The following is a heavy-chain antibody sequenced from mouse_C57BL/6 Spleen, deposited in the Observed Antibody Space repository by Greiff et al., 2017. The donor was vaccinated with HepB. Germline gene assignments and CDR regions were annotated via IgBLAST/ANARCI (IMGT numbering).Heavy chain of an antibody. CDR3: ARGGGDYDEDWYFDV. J-gene: IGHJ1*03. V-gene: IGHV5-4*03. D-gene: IGHD2-4*01. CDR1: GFTFSSYA. CDR2: ISDGGSYT. Sequence: EVMLVESGGGLVKPGGSLKLSCAASGFTFSSYAMSWVRQTPEKRLEWVATISDGGSYTYYPDNVKGRFTISRDNAKNNLYLQMSHLKSEDTAMYYCARGGGDYDEDWYFDVWGTGTTVTVSS.